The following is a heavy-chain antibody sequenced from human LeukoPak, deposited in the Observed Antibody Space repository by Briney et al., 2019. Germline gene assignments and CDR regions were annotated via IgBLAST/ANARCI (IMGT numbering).Heavy chain of an antibody. CDR1: NYTFTSYG. CDR2: INACDT. V-gene: IGHV1-18*01. Sequence: ASVKVSCKASNYTFTSYGISWVRQAPGQGLEWMAWINACDTNYAQKLQGRVTLTTDTSTSTAYMELRSLRSDDTAVYYCARDGSGVWLDYWGQGTLVTVSS. D-gene: IGHD3-10*01. J-gene: IGHJ4*02. CDR3: ARDGSGVWLDY.